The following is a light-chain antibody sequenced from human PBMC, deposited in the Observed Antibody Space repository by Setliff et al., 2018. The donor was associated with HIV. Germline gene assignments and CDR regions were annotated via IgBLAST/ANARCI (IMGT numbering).Light chain of an antibody. CDR3: CSYAGSSTPYV. CDR2: GVN. J-gene: IGLJ1*01. Sequence: QSALTQPPSVSGSPGQSIIISCTGTTSDIGSYNRVSWYQQRPGTAPKLIIYGVNKRPSGVSNRFSGSKSGTTASLAISGLQADDEADYYCCSYAGSSTPYVFGTGTKVTVL. V-gene: IGLV2-23*02. CDR1: TSDIGSYNR.